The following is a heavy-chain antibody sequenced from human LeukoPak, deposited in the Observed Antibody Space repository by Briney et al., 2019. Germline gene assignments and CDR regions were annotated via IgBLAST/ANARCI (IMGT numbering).Heavy chain of an antibody. J-gene: IGHJ6*03. CDR3: ARDATMVPLYYYYYMDV. Sequence: WGSLRLTCAASGFTFSSYSMNWGRQAPGEGLEEGSWIRCGNGYTYYADSVKGRFTISRDNAKNSLYLQMNTVTAEDTAVYYCARDATMVPLYYYYYMDVWGKGSTVTVSS. D-gene: IGHD3-10*01. CDR1: GFTFSSYS. V-gene: IGHV3-21*01. CDR2: IRCGNGYT.